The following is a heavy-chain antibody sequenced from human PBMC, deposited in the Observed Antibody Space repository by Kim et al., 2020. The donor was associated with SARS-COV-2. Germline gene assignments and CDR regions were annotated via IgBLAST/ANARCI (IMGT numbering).Heavy chain of an antibody. J-gene: IGHJ5*02. CDR2: IYYSGST. CDR3: ARDPGPSLLWFGELGYNWFDP. V-gene: IGHV4-59*13. D-gene: IGHD3-10*01. Sequence: SETLSLTCTVSGGSISSYYWSWIRQPPGKGLEWIGYIYYSGSTNYNPSLKSRVTISVDTSKNQFSLKLSSVTAADTAVYYCARDPGPSLLWFGELGYNWFDPWGQGTLVTVSS. CDR1: GGSISSYY.